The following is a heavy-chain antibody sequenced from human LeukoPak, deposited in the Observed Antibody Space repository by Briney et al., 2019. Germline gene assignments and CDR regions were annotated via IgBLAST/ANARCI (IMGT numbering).Heavy chain of an antibody. CDR2: TYYRSKWYN. CDR3: AGGQWLVDNWFDP. CDR1: GDSVSSNSAA. V-gene: IGHV6-1*01. Sequence: SQALSLTCAISGDSVSSNSAAWNWIRQSPSRGLEWLGRTYYRSKWYNDYAVSVKSRIIINTDTSKNQFSLQLNSVTPEDTAVYYCAGGQWLVDNWFDPWGQGTLVTVSS. J-gene: IGHJ5*02. D-gene: IGHD6-19*01.